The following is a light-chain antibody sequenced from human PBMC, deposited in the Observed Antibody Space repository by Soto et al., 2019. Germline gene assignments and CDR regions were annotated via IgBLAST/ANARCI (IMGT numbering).Light chain of an antibody. V-gene: IGKV3-15*01. Sequence: ETVMTQSPVTLSVYLGARATLSCRASQSVGNNLAWYQQKPGQAPRLLIYGASTRATGISARFSGSGSGTEFTLTISRLQSEDFAIDHCHQYTSWNLTCGQGTKVDIK. J-gene: IGKJ1*01. CDR2: GAS. CDR1: QSVGNN. CDR3: HQYTSWNLT.